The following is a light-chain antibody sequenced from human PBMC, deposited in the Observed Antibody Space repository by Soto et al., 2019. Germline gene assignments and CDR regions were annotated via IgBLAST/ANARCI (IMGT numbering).Light chain of an antibody. CDR2: AAS. Sequence: DIQMTQSPSSLSASVGDRVTITCRASQGISNYLAWYQQKPGKVPKLLIYAASSLETGVPSRFSGSGSGTEFTLTISSLQPDDFATYYCLQHNSYPLTFGGGTKVDIK. V-gene: IGKV1-17*01. CDR3: LQHNSYPLT. J-gene: IGKJ4*01. CDR1: QGISNY.